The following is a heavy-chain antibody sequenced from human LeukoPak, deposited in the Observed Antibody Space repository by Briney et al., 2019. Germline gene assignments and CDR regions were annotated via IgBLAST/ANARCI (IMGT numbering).Heavy chain of an antibody. CDR1: GYSISSGYY. V-gene: IGHV4-38-2*02. Sequence: SETLSLTCTVSGYSISSGYYWGWIRQPPGKGLEWIGSIYHSGSTYYNPSLKSRVTISADTSKNQFSLKLSSVTAADTAVYYCARKEITMIVVFDYWGQGTLVTVSS. CDR3: ARKEITMIVVFDY. CDR2: IYHSGST. D-gene: IGHD3-22*01. J-gene: IGHJ4*02.